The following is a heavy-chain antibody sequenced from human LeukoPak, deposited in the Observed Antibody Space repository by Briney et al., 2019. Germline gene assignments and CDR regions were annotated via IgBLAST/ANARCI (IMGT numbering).Heavy chain of an antibody. CDR3: ARDRDSSGYYMISGFDP. D-gene: IGHD3-3*01. CDR1: GFILSSYA. Sequence: GRSLRLSCAASGFILSSYATHWVRQAPGKGLEWVAVVSYDGSNKNYADSVRGRFTISRDNSKNTLYLQMNSLRVEDTAVYYCARDRDSSGYYMISGFDPWGQGTLVTVSS. J-gene: IGHJ5*02. V-gene: IGHV3-30-3*01. CDR2: VSYDGSNK.